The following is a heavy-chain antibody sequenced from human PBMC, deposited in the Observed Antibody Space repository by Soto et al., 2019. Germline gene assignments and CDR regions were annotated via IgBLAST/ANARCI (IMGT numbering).Heavy chain of an antibody. V-gene: IGHV3-30-3*01. CDR3: ARGEWFGELGV. J-gene: IGHJ4*02. D-gene: IGHD3-10*01. Sequence: QVQLVESGGGVVQPGRSLRLSCAASGFTFSSYAMHWVRQAPGKGLEWVAVISYDGSNKYYADSVKGRFTISRDNSKNTLYLQMNSLRAEDTAVYYCARGEWFGELGVWGQGTLVTVSS. CDR2: ISYDGSNK. CDR1: GFTFSSYA.